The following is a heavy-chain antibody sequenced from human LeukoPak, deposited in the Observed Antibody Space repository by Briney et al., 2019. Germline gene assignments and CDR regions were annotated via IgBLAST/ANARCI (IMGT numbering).Heavy chain of an antibody. CDR3: ARVYDVNWGGFDY. D-gene: IGHD7-27*01. V-gene: IGHV3-74*01. Sequence: PGGXLRLSCAASGFTFSSYWMHWVRQAPGKGLVWVSRINSDGSSTSYADSVKGRFTISRDNAKNTLYLQMNSLRAEDTAVYYCARVYDVNWGGFDYWGQGTLVTVSS. CDR2: INSDGSST. CDR1: GFTFSSYW. J-gene: IGHJ4*02.